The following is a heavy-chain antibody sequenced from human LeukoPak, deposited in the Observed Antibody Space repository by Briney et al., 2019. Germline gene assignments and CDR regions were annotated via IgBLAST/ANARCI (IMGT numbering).Heavy chain of an antibody. CDR2: IYYSGST. V-gene: IGHV4-59*01. CDR1: GGSISSYY. J-gene: IGHJ4*02. CDR3: VYSRDAAMALGY. D-gene: IGHD5-18*01. Sequence: PSETLSLTCTVSGGSISSYYWSWIRQPPGKGLEWIGYIYYSGSTNYNPSLKSRVTISVDTSKNQFSLKLSSVAAADTAVYYCVYSRDAAMALGYWGQGTLVTVSS.